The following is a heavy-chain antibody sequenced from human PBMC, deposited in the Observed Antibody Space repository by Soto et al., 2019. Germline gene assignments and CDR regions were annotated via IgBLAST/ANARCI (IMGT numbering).Heavy chain of an antibody. J-gene: IGHJ4*02. Sequence: QVQLQESGPGLVKPSQTLSLTCTVSGGSISSGDYYWSWIRQPPGKGLEWIGYIYYSGSTYYNPSLTSRVTISGVTSKNQFSLKLSSVTAADTAVYYCANSDGDLHFDSWGQGTLVTVSS. D-gene: IGHD4-17*01. CDR1: GGSISSGDYY. CDR2: IYYSGST. V-gene: IGHV4-30-4*01. CDR3: ANSDGDLHFDS.